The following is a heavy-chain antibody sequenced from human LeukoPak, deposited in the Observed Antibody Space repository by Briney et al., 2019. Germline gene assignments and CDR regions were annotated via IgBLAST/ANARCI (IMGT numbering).Heavy chain of an antibody. CDR1: GGSISSHY. V-gene: IGHV4-59*11. D-gene: IGHD3-22*01. Sequence: SETLSLTCTVSGGSISSHYWSWIRQPPGKGLGWIGYIYYSGSTNYNPSLKSRVTISVDTSKNQFSLKLSSVTAADTAVYYCARVSGYADYWGQGTLVTVSS. CDR3: ARVSGYADY. J-gene: IGHJ4*02. CDR2: IYYSGST.